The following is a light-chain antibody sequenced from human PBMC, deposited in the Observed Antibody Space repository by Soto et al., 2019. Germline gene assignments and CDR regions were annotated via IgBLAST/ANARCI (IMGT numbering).Light chain of an antibody. CDR2: EVT. V-gene: IGLV2-14*01. CDR1: SSDIGAYNY. Sequence: QSVLTQPASVSGSPGQSITISCTGTSSDIGAYNYVSWYQQHPGKAPKLLIYEVTNRPSGVSDRFSGSKSGNTASLTISGLQAEDEANYYCNSYTTLSNRVFGPGTKLTVL. J-gene: IGLJ1*01. CDR3: NSYTTLSNRV.